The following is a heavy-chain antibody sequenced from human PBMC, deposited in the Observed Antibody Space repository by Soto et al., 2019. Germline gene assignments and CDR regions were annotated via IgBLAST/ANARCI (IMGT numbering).Heavy chain of an antibody. D-gene: IGHD3-16*02. V-gene: IGHV1-69*01. Sequence: QVPLVQSGAEVKKPGSSVKVSCKASGGTFSSYAISWVRQAPGQGLEWMGGIIPIFGTANYAQKFQGRVTITADESTSTAYMALSSLRSEDTAVYYCARASMITFGGVIVRDNWFDPWGQGTLVTVSS. CDR1: GGTFSSYA. CDR3: ARASMITFGGVIVRDNWFDP. CDR2: IIPIFGTA. J-gene: IGHJ5*02.